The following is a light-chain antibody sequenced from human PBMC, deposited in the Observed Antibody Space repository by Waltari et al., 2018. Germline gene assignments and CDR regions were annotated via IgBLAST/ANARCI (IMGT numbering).Light chain of an antibody. CDR1: SRDVGGYTY. V-gene: IGLV2-14*03. CDR3: SSYTSSNTLG. CDR2: AVT. J-gene: IGLJ1*01. Sequence: QSALTQPASVSGSPGQSITISCTGTSRDVGGYTYVPWYQQHPGKAPKLMIYAVTNRPSGVSNRFSGSKSGNTASLTISGLQAEDEADYYCSSYTSSNTLGFGTGTKVTVL.